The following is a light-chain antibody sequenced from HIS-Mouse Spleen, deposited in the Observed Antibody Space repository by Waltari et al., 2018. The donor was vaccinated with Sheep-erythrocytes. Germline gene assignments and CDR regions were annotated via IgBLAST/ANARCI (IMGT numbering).Light chain of an antibody. CDR1: SSDGGSYNL. V-gene: IGLV2-14*02. J-gene: IGLJ2*01. Sequence: QSALTQPASVSGSPGQSITISCTGTSSDGGSYNLVSWYPQHPGKAPKLMIYEGSKRPSGVSNRFSGSKSGNTASLTISGLQAEDEADYYCSSYTSSSIVVFGGGTKLTVL. CDR3: SSYTSSSIVV. CDR2: EGS.